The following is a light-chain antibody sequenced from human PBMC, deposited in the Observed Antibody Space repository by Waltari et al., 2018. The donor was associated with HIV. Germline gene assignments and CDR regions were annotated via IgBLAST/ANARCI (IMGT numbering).Light chain of an antibody. J-gene: IGLJ2*01. CDR2: DIN. CDR1: SSNIRAAYE. CDR3: QSYDSSLSGVL. Sequence: QSVLTQPPSVSGAPGQRVTISCTVSSSNIRAAYEVHWYQQLPGTGPKLLLYDINNRPSGVPDRFSGSKSGTSASLAITGLQAEDEADYYCQSYDSSLSGVLFGGGTKLTVL. V-gene: IGLV1-40*01.